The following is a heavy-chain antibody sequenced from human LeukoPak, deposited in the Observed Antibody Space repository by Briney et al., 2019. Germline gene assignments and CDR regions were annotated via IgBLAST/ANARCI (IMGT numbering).Heavy chain of an antibody. Sequence: ASVKVSCKASGSTFTTYDINWGRQAPGPGLEWMGWVDPKSGNTGYKQKFPARVTITTDTSITTAYMELSSLTSDDTAVYFSARGLPLGYCTYGVCYPPKHFDFWGQGTLVTVSS. D-gene: IGHD2-8*01. CDR1: GSTFTTYD. J-gene: IGHJ4*02. CDR3: ARGLPLGYCTYGVCYPPKHFDF. V-gene: IGHV1-8*03. CDR2: VDPKSGNT.